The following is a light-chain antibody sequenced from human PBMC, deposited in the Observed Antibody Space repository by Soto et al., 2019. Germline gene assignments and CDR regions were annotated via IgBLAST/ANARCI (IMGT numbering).Light chain of an antibody. Sequence: SVLTKPPSVSGAPGQRVTISCTGSSSNIGAGYDVHWYQQLPGTAPKLLIYGNSNRPSGVPDRFSGSKSGTSASLAITGLQAEDEADYYCQSSDSSLSGVVFGGGTKVTVL. CDR1: SSNIGAGYD. J-gene: IGLJ2*01. CDR3: QSSDSSLSGVV. CDR2: GNS. V-gene: IGLV1-40*01.